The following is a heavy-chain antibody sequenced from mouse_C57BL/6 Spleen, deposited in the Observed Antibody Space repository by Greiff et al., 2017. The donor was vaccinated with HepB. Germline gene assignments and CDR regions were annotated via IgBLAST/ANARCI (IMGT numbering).Heavy chain of an antibody. D-gene: IGHD2-1*01. V-gene: IGHV1-39*01. CDR1: GYSFTDYN. Sequence: EVQLQQSGPELVKPGASVKISCKASGYSFTDYNMNWVKQSNGKSLEWIGVINPNYGTTSYNQKFKGKATLTVDQSSSTAYMQLNSLTSEDSAVYYCARREDYGNYELDYAMDYWGQGTSVTVSS. CDR2: INPNYGTT. CDR3: ARREDYGNYELDYAMDY. J-gene: IGHJ4*01.